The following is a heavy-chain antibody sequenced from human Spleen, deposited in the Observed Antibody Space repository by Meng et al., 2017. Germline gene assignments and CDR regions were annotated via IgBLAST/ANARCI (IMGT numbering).Heavy chain of an antibody. CDR3: ARLRGYYDYGDY. J-gene: IGHJ4*02. Sequence: GESLKISCAASGFTFSSYSMNWVRQAPGKGLVWVSRINSDGSSTSYADSVKGRFTISRDNAKNTLYLQMNSLRAEDTAVYYCARLRGYYDYGDYWGQGTLVTVSS. CDR2: INSDGSST. D-gene: IGHD3-10*01. V-gene: IGHV3-74*01. CDR1: GFTFSSYS.